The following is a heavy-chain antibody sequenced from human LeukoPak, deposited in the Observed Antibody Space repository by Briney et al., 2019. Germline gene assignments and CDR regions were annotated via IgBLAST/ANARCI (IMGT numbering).Heavy chain of an antibody. CDR3: ARGGGYCSGGSCYSAYYYYGMDV. J-gene: IGHJ6*02. CDR2: MNPNSGNT. D-gene: IGHD2-15*01. CDR1: GYTFTSHD. Sequence: ASVKVSCKASGYTFTSHDINWVRQATGQGLEWMGWMNPNSGNTGYAQKFQGRVTMTRNTSISTAYMELSSLRSEGTAVYYCARGGGYCSGGSCYSAYYYYGMDVWGQGTTVTVSS. V-gene: IGHV1-8*01.